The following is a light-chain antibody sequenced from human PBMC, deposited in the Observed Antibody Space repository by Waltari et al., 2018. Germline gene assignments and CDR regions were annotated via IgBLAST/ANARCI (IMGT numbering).Light chain of an antibody. CDR3: SSYASGNTL. J-gene: IGLJ2*01. Sequence: QSPLTQPASVSGSPGQSITISCTGTSSDIGGYTYVSWYQQHPGKAPRLMIYDVSHRPSGVSNRFSGSKSGNTASLTISGLQAEDEADYYCSSYASGNTLFGGGTKLTVL. V-gene: IGLV2-14*03. CDR1: SSDIGGYTY. CDR2: DVS.